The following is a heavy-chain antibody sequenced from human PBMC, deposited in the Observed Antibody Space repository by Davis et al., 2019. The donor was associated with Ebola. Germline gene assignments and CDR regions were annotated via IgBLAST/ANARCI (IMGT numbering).Heavy chain of an antibody. J-gene: IGHJ2*01. CDR3: ARHASGDFWYFGL. CDR2: IYRDGRT. CDR1: EFTFGDYA. V-gene: IGHV3-66*04. Sequence: GESLKISCTGSEFTFGDYAMSWLRQAPGKGPEWVSVIYRDGRTYYADSVMGRFTISRDNSKNTVSLQMNSLRAEDTAVYYCARHASGDFWYFGLWGRGTQVTVSS. D-gene: IGHD4-17*01.